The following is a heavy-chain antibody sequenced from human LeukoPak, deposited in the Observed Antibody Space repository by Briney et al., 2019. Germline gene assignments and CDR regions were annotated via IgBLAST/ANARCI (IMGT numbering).Heavy chain of an antibody. CDR1: GYTFTSYG. CDR2: ISAYNGNT. J-gene: IGHJ4*02. Sequence: ASVKVSCKASGYTFTSYGISWVRQAPGQGLEWMGWISAYNGNTNYAQKLQGRVTMTTDTSTSAAYMELRSLRSDDTAVSYCARDRDMITFGGVIADYWGQGTLVTVSS. V-gene: IGHV1-18*04. CDR3: ARDRDMITFGGVIADY. D-gene: IGHD3-16*02.